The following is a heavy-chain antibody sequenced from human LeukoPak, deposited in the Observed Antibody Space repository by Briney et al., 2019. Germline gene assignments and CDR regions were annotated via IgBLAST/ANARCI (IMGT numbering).Heavy chain of an antibody. CDR2: ISYDGSNE. V-gene: IGHV3-30*03. J-gene: IGHJ5*02. CDR3: ARDLAVGASKFDP. D-gene: IGHD1-26*01. Sequence: PGGSLRLSCATSGFTLSSYVMHWVRQAPGKGLEWVAVISYDGSNEYYADSVKGRFTISRDNSKNTLYLQMNSLRAEDTAVYYCARDLAVGASKFDPWGQGTLVTVSS. CDR1: GFTLSSYV.